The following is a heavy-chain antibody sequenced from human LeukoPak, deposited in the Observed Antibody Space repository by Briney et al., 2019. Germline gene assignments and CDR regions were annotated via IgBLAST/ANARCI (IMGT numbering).Heavy chain of an antibody. CDR3: ARVVRWGRSGSPYYYYGMDV. J-gene: IGHJ6*02. D-gene: IGHD1-26*01. Sequence: SETLSLTCTVSGGSISSYYWSWIRQPPGKGLEWIGEINHSGSTNYNPSLKSRVTISVDTSKNQFSLKLSSVTAADTAVYYCARVVRWGRSGSPYYYYGMDVWGQGTTVTVS. V-gene: IGHV4-34*01. CDR2: INHSGST. CDR1: GGSISSYY.